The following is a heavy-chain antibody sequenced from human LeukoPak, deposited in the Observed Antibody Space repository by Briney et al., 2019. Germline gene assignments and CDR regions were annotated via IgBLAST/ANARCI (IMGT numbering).Heavy chain of an antibody. J-gene: IGHJ4*02. CDR2: ISSSSSYI. CDR3: ARDNSKMAAAGTFGY. V-gene: IGHV3-21*01. Sequence: GGSLRLSCAASGFTFSSYSMSWVRQAPGKGLEWVSSISSSSSYIYYADSVEGRFTISRDNAKNSLYLQMNSLRAEDTAVYYCARDNSKMAAAGTFGYWGQGTLVTVSS. D-gene: IGHD6-13*01. CDR1: GFTFSSYS.